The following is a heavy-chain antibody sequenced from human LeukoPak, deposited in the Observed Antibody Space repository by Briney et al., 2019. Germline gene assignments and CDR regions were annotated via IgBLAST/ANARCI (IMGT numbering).Heavy chain of an antibody. J-gene: IGHJ4*02. CDR2: IKPDGSEK. Sequence: GGSLRLSCAASGFTFSGYWMSWVRQAPGKGLEWVANIKPDGSEKDYVDSVKGRFTISRDNAKNSLYLQMNSLRAEDTAVYYCARDNYYDSSGSDYFDYWGQGTLVTVSS. CDR3: ARDNYYDSSGSDYFDY. D-gene: IGHD3-22*01. CDR1: GFTFSGYW. V-gene: IGHV3-7*03.